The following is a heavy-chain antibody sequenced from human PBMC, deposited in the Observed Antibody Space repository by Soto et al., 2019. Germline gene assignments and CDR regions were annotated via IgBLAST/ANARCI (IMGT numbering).Heavy chain of an antibody. CDR2: ISYDGSNK. V-gene: IGHV3-30*18. CDR1: GFTFSSYG. CDR3: AKDGNIVATMPYFDY. D-gene: IGHD5-12*01. J-gene: IGHJ4*02. Sequence: GGSLRLSCAASGFTFSSYGMHWVRQAPGKGLEWVAVISYDGSNKYYADSVKGRFTISRDNSKNTLYLQMNSLRAEDTAVYYCAKDGNIVATMPYFDYWGQGTLVTVSS.